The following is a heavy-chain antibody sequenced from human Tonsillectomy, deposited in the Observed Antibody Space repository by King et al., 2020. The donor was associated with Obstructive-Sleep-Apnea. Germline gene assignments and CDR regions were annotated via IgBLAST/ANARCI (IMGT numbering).Heavy chain of an antibody. J-gene: IGHJ4*01. D-gene: IGHD6-13*01. CDR2: IYWDDDK. V-gene: IGHV2-5*02. CDR1: GFSVIDRGVG. Sequence: ITLKESGPTLVKPTQTLTLTCTFSGFSVIDRGVGVAWIRQPPGKALEWLALIYWDDDKRYSPSLKNRLTLTKDTSRNQVVLSMTNMDPVDTATYYCAQSRAYRSGWYRIGNWRQGTLVTVSS. CDR3: AQSRAYRSGWYRIGN.